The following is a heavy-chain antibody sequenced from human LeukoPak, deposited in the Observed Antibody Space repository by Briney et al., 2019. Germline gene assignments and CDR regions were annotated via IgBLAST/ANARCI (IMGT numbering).Heavy chain of an antibody. Sequence: SETLSLTCTVSGGSISSSSYSWSWIRQPPGKGLEWIGSIYYSGSTYYNPSLKSRVTISVDTSKNQFSLKLSSVTAADTAVYYCARQGAPYYYYGMDVWGQGTTVTVSS. D-gene: IGHD4/OR15-4a*01. CDR3: ARQGAPYYYYGMDV. V-gene: IGHV4-39*01. J-gene: IGHJ6*02. CDR2: IYYSGST. CDR1: GGSISSSSYS.